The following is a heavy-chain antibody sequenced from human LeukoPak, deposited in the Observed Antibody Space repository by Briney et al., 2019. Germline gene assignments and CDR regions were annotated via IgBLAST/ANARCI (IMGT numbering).Heavy chain of an antibody. J-gene: IGHJ4*02. D-gene: IGHD4-17*01. CDR2: IRSKAGSYAT. Sequence: PGGSLKLSCVASGFTFSGSAMHWVRQASGKGLKWVARIRSKAGSYATEYAASVKGRFTISREDSKNTAYLQMNSLKTEDTAVYYCTGGTTVTTLDYWGQGTLVTVSS. CDR1: GFTFSGSA. V-gene: IGHV3-73*01. CDR3: TGGTTVTTLDY.